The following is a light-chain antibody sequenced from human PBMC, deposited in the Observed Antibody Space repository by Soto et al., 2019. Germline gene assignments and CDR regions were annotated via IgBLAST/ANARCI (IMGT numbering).Light chain of an antibody. CDR2: GAS. J-gene: IGKJ3*01. Sequence: EIVLTQSPGTLSLSPGERATLSCRASQSVSRNYLAWYQQKPGQAPRVLIYGASSRATGIPDRFSGGGSGTDFTLTISRLEPEDFAVYYCQQYGSSLFTFGPGTKVDIK. CDR3: QQYGSSLFT. V-gene: IGKV3-20*01. CDR1: QSVSRNY.